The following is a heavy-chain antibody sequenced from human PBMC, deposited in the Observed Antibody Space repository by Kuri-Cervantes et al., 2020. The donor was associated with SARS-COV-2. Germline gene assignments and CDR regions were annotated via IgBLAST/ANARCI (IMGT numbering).Heavy chain of an antibody. CDR2: ISSSGSTI. V-gene: IGHV3-11*01. CDR3: AKAELERQGGYYYYGMDV. J-gene: IGHJ6*02. Sequence: SLKISCAASGFTFSDYYMSWIRQAPGKGLEWVSYISSSGSTIYYDDSVKGRCTISRDNAKNSLYLQMNSLRAEDTAVYYCAKAELERQGGYYYYGMDVWGQGTTVTVSS. D-gene: IGHD1-1*01. CDR1: GFTFSDYY.